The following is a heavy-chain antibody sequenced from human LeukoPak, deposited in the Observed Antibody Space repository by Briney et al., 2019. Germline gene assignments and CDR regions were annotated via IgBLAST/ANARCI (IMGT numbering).Heavy chain of an antibody. CDR1: GFTFSSYA. J-gene: IGHJ4*02. V-gene: IGHV3-30-3*01. D-gene: IGHD5-12*01. CDR3: AKGRYSGYDSKDS. CDR2: ISYDGSNK. Sequence: PGGSLRLSCAASGFTFSSYAMHWVRQAPGKGLEWVAVISYDGSNKYYAGSVKGRFTISRDNSKNTLYLQMNSLRAEDTAVYFCAKGRYSGYDSKDSWGQGTLVTVSS.